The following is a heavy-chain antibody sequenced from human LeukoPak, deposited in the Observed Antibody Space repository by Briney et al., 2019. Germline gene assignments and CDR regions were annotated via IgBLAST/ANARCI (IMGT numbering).Heavy chain of an antibody. D-gene: IGHD3-3*01. J-gene: IGHJ6*02. CDR2: IYSGGST. CDR1: GFTPKRKH. CDR3: ARDPFGVPGGMDV. V-gene: IGHV3-53*04. Sequence: GGALRLPFGSSGFTPKRKHMSWVPPAPGEGAGGVSVIYSGGSTYYADSVKGRFTISRHNSKNTLYLQMNSLRAEDTAVYYCARDPFGVPGGMDVWGQGTTVTVSS.